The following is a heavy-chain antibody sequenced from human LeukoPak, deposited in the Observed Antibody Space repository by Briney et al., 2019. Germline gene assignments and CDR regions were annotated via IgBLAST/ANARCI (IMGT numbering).Heavy chain of an antibody. CDR2: IIPIFGTA. Sequence: SVKVSCKASGYTFTSYYMHWVRQAPGQGLEWMGGIIPIFGTANYAQKFQGRVTITTDESTSTAYMELSSLRSEDTAVYYCARAAPPDYYYMDVWGKGTTVTVSS. CDR3: ARAAPPDYYYMDV. V-gene: IGHV1-69*05. J-gene: IGHJ6*03. CDR1: GYTFTSYY. D-gene: IGHD1-14*01.